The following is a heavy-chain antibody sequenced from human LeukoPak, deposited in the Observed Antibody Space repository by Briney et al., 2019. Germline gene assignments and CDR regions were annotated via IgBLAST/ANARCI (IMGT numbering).Heavy chain of an antibody. Sequence: PSETLSLTCTVSGYSISSGYYWGWIRQPPGKGLEWIGRIYSSGSTNYNPSLKSRVTMSVDTSKNQFSLKLSSVTAADTAVYYCARDLVGATSYYYYFMDVWGKGTTVTVSS. J-gene: IGHJ6*03. D-gene: IGHD1-26*01. CDR2: IYSSGST. CDR1: GYSISSGYY. V-gene: IGHV4-38-2*02. CDR3: ARDLVGATSYYYYFMDV.